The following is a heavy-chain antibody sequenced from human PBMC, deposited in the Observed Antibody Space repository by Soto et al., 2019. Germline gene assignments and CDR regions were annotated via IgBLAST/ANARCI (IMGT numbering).Heavy chain of an antibody. Sequence: GGSLRLSCAASGFTFSSYSMNWVRQAPGKGLEWVSSISSSSSYIYYADSVKGRFTISRDNAKNSLYLQMNSLRAEDTAVYYCARDSGLTISSGFDPWGQGTLVTVS. V-gene: IGHV3-21*01. CDR3: ARDSGLTISSGFDP. CDR1: GFTFSSYS. D-gene: IGHD3-9*01. J-gene: IGHJ5*02. CDR2: ISSSSSYI.